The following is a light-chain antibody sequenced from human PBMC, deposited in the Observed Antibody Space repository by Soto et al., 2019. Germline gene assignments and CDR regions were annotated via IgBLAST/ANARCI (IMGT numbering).Light chain of an antibody. CDR1: QSVSNAY. CDR2: GAS. J-gene: IGKJ1*01. V-gene: IGKV3-20*01. CDR3: QQSAASPRT. Sequence: EIVLTQSPGTLSLSPRERATLSCRASQSVSNAYLAWYQHKVGQSPRLLIYGASNRAPGIPDRFSGSGSGIDFTLTISRLEPEDFAVYYCQQSAASPRTFGQGTQVEVK.